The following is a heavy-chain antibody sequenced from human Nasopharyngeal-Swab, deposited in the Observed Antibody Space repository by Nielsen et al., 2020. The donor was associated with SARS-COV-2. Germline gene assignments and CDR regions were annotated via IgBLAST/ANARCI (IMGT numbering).Heavy chain of an antibody. V-gene: IGHV3-30-3*01. Sequence: WIRQPPGKGLEWVAVISYDGSNKYYADSVKGRFTISRDNAKNSLYLQMNSLRAEDTAVYYCARADRAAPPYYYYGMDVWGQGTTVTVSS. CDR3: ARADRAAPPYYYYGMDV. J-gene: IGHJ6*02. D-gene: IGHD5-18*01. CDR2: ISYDGSNK.